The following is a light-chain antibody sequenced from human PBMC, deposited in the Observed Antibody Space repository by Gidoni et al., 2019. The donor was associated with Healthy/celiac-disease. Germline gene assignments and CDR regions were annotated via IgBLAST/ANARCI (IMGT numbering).Light chain of an antibody. Sequence: DIVMTQSPLSLPVTPGEPASISCRSSQSLLHSNGYNYLDWYLQKPGQSPQLLIYLGSNRASGVPDRFSGSGSGTDFTLKISRVEAEDVGVYYCMQALQIPTFXGXTKVEIK. CDR2: LGS. CDR1: QSLLHSNGYNY. J-gene: IGKJ4*01. CDR3: MQALQIPT. V-gene: IGKV2-28*01.